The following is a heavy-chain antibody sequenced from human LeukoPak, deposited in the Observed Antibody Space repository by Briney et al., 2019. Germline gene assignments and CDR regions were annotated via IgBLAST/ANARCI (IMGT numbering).Heavy chain of an antibody. J-gene: IGHJ5*02. Sequence: SETLSLTCTVSGDSINNNVYYWGWIRQPPGKGLEWIAIISYSGTTYYNPSLKTRATISIDTSKNKFSLKLTSLTAADTALYFCARDSMRIQTGTTPWGQGALVTVSS. V-gene: IGHV4-39*07. CDR2: ISYSGTT. D-gene: IGHD1-1*01. CDR1: GDSINNNVYY. CDR3: ARDSMRIQTGTTP.